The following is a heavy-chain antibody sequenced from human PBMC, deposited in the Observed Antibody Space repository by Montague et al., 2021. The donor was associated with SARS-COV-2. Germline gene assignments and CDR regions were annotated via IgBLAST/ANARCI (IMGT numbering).Heavy chain of an antibody. CDR2: IYSSGNT. CDR1: GGSINYYY. J-gene: IGHJ4*02. D-gene: IGHD6-13*01. CDR3: ARGDHPTTASWYFFGS. V-gene: IGHV4-4*07. Sequence: SETLSLTCTVSGGSINYYYWHWLRQSAGKGLEWIGRIYSSGNTNSNPSLESRVIMSVDSSQNQFSLKLNSVTAADTAVYYCARGDHPTTASWYFFGSWGQGALVTVSS.